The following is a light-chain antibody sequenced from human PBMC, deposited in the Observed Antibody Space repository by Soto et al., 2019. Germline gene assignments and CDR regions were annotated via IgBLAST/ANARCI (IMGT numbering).Light chain of an antibody. CDR2: DAS. CDR3: QQYCSSPPA. Sequence: EIVLTQSPATLSLSPGERATLSCGASQSVSSSYLAWYQQKPGLAPRLLIYDASSRATGIPDRFSGSGSGTDFTLTISRLEPEDFAVDYCQQYCSSPPAFGQGTRLEIK. J-gene: IGKJ5*01. V-gene: IGKV3D-20*01. CDR1: QSVSSSY.